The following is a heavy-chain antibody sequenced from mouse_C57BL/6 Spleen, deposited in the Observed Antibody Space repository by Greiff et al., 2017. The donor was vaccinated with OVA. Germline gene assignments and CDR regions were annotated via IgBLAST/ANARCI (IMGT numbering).Heavy chain of an antibody. CDR2: ISYDGSN. V-gene: IGHV3-6*01. CDR3: ASLYGSSHWYFDV. D-gene: IGHD1-1*01. J-gene: IGHJ1*03. Sequence: EVKLVESGPGLVKPSQSLSLTCSVTGYSITSGYYWNWIRQFPGNKLEWMGYISYDGSNNYNPSLKNRISITRDTSKNQFFLKLNSVTTEDTATYYCASLYGSSHWYFDVWGTGTTVTVSS. CDR1: GYSITSGYY.